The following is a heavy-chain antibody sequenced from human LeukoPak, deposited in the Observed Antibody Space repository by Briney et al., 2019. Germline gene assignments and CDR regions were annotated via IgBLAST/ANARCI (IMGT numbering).Heavy chain of an antibody. D-gene: IGHD2-2*01. CDR1: GYTFTGYY. V-gene: IGHV1-2*02. CDR3: ATLKYCSSTICYELDFEY. Sequence: ASVKVSCMASGYTFTGYYMHWVRQAPGQGLEWMGWINPSSGATNYAQKFQGRATMTRDTSISTAYMELIRLRSDDTAVYYCATLKYCSSTICYELDFEYCGQGTLVTVSS. CDR2: INPSSGAT. J-gene: IGHJ4*02.